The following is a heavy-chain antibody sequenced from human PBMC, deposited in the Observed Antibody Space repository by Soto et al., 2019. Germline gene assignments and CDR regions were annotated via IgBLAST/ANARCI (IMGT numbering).Heavy chain of an antibody. V-gene: IGHV1-18*01. D-gene: IGHD1-26*01. Sequence: ASTKVSCIAFGYTSTSYGIPCSRQALDKGLEWMGCISAYNGNTNYAQKLQGRVTMTTDTSTSTAYMELRSLRSDDTAVYYCARGFSGSYTPNDAFDIWGQGTMVTVSS. CDR3: ARGFSGSYTPNDAFDI. J-gene: IGHJ3*02. CDR1: GYTSTSYG. CDR2: ISAYNGNT.